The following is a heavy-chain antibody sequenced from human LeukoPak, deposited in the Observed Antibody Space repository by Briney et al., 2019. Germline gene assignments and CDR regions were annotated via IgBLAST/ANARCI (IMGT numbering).Heavy chain of an antibody. D-gene: IGHD3-22*01. Sequence: ASVKVSCKPSGYTFTGYYIHWVRQAPGQGLEWMGWINPNSGDTNSAQKFQGRVTMTRDTSISTAYIELSRLRSDDTAVYYCARVTDSGSSGYRAFEIWGQGTMVTVSS. V-gene: IGHV1-2*02. J-gene: IGHJ3*02. CDR1: GYTFTGYY. CDR2: INPNSGDT. CDR3: ARVTDSGSSGYRAFEI.